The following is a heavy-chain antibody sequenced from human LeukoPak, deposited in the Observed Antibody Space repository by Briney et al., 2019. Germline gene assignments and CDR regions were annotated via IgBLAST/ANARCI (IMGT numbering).Heavy chain of an antibody. D-gene: IGHD6-13*01. CDR1: GGSFSGYY. CDR3: ARAAVFTHSSWYSGWYFDL. CDR2: INHSGST. V-gene: IGHV4-34*01. Sequence: SETLSLTCAVYGGSFSGYYWSWIRQPPGKGLEWIGEINHSGSTNYNPSLKSRVTISVDTSKNQFSLKLSSVTAADTAVYYCARAAVFTHSSWYSGWYFDLWGRGTLVTVSS. J-gene: IGHJ2*01.